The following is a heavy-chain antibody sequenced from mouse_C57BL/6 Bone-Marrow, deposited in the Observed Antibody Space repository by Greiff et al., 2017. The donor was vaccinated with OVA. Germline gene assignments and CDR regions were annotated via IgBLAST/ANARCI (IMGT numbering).Heavy chain of an antibody. CDR2: IDPENGDT. Sequence: EVQLQESGAELVRPGASVKLSCTASGFNIKDDYMHWVKQRPEQGLEWIGWIDPENGDTEYASKFQGKATITADTSSNTAYLQLSSLTSEDTAVYYCTTAHYAMDYWVKEPQSPSPQ. V-gene: IGHV14-4*01. J-gene: IGHJ4*01. CDR3: TTAHYAMDY. CDR1: GFNIKDDY.